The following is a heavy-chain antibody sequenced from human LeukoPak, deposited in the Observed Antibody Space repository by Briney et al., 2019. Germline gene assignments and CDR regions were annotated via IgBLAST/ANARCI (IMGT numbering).Heavy chain of an antibody. J-gene: IGHJ3*02. V-gene: IGHV1-2*06. CDR1: GYTFTGYY. Sequence: ASVKVSCKASGYTFTGYYMHWVRQAPGQGPEWMGRINPNSGGTNYAQKFQGRVTMTRDTSISTAYMELSRLRSDDTAVYYCARDVVAGNAFDIWGQGTMVTVSS. CDR2: INPNSGGT. CDR3: ARDVVAGNAFDI. D-gene: IGHD2-21*01.